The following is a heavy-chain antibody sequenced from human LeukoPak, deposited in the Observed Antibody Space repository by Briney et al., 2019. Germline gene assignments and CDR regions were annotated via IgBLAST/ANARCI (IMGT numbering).Heavy chain of an antibody. CDR1: GFTVSSNY. CDR3: ARGATVVPRWLYYFDY. J-gene: IGHJ4*02. Sequence: QAGGSLRLSCAASGFTVSSNYMSWVRQAPGKGLEWVSVIYSGGSTYYADSVKGRFTISRDNSKNTLYLQMNSLRAEDTAVYYCARGATVVPRWLYYFDYWGQGTLVTVSS. D-gene: IGHD4-23*01. V-gene: IGHV3-66*01. CDR2: IYSGGST.